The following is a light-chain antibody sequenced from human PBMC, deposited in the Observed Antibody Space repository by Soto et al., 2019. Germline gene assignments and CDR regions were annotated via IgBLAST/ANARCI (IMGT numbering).Light chain of an antibody. CDR3: TSYTTLSNRV. V-gene: IGLV2-14*01. J-gene: IGLJ1*01. CDR1: STDIGAYNY. Sequence: QSALTQPASVSGSPGQSITISCTGTSTDIGAYNYVSWYQQHPGKAPKLLIYEVTHRPSGVSNRFSGSKSGNTASLTISGLQAEDEANYYCTSYTTLSNRVFGTGTKLTVL. CDR2: EVT.